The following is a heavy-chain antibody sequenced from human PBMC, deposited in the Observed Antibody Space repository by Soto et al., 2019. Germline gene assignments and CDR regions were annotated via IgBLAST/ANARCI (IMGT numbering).Heavy chain of an antibody. Sequence: SETLSLSCTVSGASISSSSYFWGWIRQPPGKGLEWIGSIYYSGSTYYSPSLKSRVTISVDTSKNQFSLKLSSVTAADTAVYYCVAYYDILTGYPSLYNWFDPWGPGTLVTVSS. CDR1: GASISSSSYF. J-gene: IGHJ5*02. CDR2: IYYSGST. CDR3: VAYYDILTGYPSLYNWFDP. D-gene: IGHD3-9*01. V-gene: IGHV4-39*01.